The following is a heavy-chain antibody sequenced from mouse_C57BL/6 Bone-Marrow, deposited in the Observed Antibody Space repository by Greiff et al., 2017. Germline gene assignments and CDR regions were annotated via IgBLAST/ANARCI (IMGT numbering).Heavy chain of an antibody. D-gene: IGHD1-1*01. J-gene: IGHJ2*01. CDR1: GYTFTSYW. CDR2: IYPGSGST. V-gene: IGHV1-55*01. CDR3: ASDYYSSSYLYSFDY. Sequence: QVQLQQPGAELVKPGASVKMSCKASGYTFTSYWITWVKQRPGQGLEWIGDIYPGSGSTNYTEKFKSKATLTVDTSSSTAYMQLSSLTSEDSAVYYVASDYYSSSYLYSFDYWGQGTTLTVSS.